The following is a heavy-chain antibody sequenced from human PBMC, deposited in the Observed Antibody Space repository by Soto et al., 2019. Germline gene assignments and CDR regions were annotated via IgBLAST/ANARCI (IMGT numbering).Heavy chain of an antibody. J-gene: IGHJ5*02. CDR2: MNPKTGKT. V-gene: IGHV1-8*01. CDR3: ARSPWFAYGHYAFTWLDP. CDR1: GYTFSNYD. Sequence: ASVKVSCKASGYTFSNYDINWVRQAAGQGLEWMGWMNPKTGKTGYAEKFKDRVTMTRDTSKSTAYMELSSLMSGDTAVYYCARSPWFAYGHYAFTWLDPWGQGTLVTVSS. D-gene: IGHD4-17*01.